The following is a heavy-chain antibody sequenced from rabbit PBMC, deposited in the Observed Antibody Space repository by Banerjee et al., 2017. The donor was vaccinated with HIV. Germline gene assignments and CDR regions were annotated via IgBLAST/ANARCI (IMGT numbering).Heavy chain of an antibody. Sequence: QSLEESGGDLVKPGASLTLTCTASGFSFISNAMCWVRQAPGKGLEWIACIYSGSGGNAYYASWAKGRFTISKTSSTTVTLQMTSLTAADTATYFCARGNSYHDSGERKYFNLWGPGTLVTVS. CDR2: IYSGSGGNA. D-gene: IGHD2-1*01. V-gene: IGHV1S40*01. J-gene: IGHJ4*01. CDR3: ARGNSYHDSGERKYFNL. CDR1: GFSFISNA.